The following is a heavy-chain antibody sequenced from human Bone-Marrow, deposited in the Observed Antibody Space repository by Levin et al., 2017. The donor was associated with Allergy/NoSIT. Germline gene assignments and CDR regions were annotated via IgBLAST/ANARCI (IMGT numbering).Heavy chain of an antibody. CDR3: ARIRDCSSTSRRYWFDP. D-gene: IGHD2-2*01. Sequence: SGPTLVKPTETLTLTCTVSGFSLSNARMGVSWIRQPPGKALEWLAHIFSNDEKSYSTSLKSRLTISKDTSKSQVVLTMTNMDPVDTATYYCARIRDCSSTSRRYWFDPWGQGTLVTVSS. J-gene: IGHJ5*02. CDR2: IFSNDEK. V-gene: IGHV2-26*01. CDR1: GFSLSNARMG.